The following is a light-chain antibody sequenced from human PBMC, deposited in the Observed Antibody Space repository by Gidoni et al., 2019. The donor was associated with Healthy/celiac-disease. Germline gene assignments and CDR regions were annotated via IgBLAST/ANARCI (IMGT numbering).Light chain of an antibody. CDR1: QSTNSY. CDR3: QQGYSPPQT. V-gene: IGKV1-39*01. Sequence: DIQMTQSPSSLSASVGDRVTITCRASQSTNSYLNWYQQKPGKAPKLLTYVASSLQSGVPSRFSGSGSGTDFTLTISSLQPEDFATYYCQQGYSPPQTFGQGTKVEIK. J-gene: IGKJ1*01. CDR2: VAS.